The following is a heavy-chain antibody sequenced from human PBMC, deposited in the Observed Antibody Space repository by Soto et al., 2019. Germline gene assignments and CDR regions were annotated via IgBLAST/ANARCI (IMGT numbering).Heavy chain of an antibody. Sequence: GGSLRLSCAASGFTFSSYGMHWVRQAPGKGLEWVAVIWYDGSNKYYADSVKGRFTISRDNSKNTLYLQMNSLRAEDTAVYYCARGRQSSGYYYGVHYYYGMDVWGQGTTVTVSS. J-gene: IGHJ6*02. CDR3: ARGRQSSGYYYGVHYYYGMDV. V-gene: IGHV3-33*01. D-gene: IGHD3-22*01. CDR1: GFTFSSYG. CDR2: IWYDGSNK.